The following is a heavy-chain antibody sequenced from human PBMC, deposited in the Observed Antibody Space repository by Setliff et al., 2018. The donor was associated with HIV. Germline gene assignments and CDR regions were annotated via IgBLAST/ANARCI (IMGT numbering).Heavy chain of an antibody. CDR1: GFIFSEHY. V-gene: IGHV3-11*01. D-gene: IGHD2-2*01. CDR3: ARAALRYCTSTSCPRVDAFDI. J-gene: IGHJ3*02. Sequence: GGSLRLSCAVSGFIFSEHYMSWIRQAPGKGLEWVSYISSGGTILHYADSVKGRFTISRDNAKNSLYLQMNSVRADDTAVYYCARAALRYCTSTSCPRVDAFDIWGQGTMVTVSS. CDR2: ISSGGTIL.